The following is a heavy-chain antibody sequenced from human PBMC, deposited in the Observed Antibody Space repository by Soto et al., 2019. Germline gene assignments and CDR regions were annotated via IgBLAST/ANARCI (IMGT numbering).Heavy chain of an antibody. Sequence: PGGSLRLSCAASGFTFSSYGMHWVRQAPGKGLEWVAVIWYDGSNKYYADSVKGRFTISRDNSKNTLYLQMNSLRAEDTAVYYCARDHGPNGSGSYYPYNWFDPWGQGTLVTVSS. D-gene: IGHD3-10*01. CDR1: GFTFSSYG. J-gene: IGHJ5*02. V-gene: IGHV3-33*01. CDR3: ARDHGPNGSGSYYPYNWFDP. CDR2: IWYDGSNK.